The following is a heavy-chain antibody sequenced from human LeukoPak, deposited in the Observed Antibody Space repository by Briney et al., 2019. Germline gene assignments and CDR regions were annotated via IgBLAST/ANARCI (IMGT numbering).Heavy chain of an antibody. Sequence: PGGSLRLSCAASGFTFSSYGMHWVRQAPGKGLEWVAVMPYDGSNKYYADSVKGRFSISRDNSKNMLYLQMNSLRAEDTAVYYCAKDDLGYCSSTSCYAVDYWGQGTLVTVSS. CDR2: MPYDGSNK. V-gene: IGHV3-30*18. CDR3: AKDDLGYCSSTSCYAVDY. CDR1: GFTFSSYG. J-gene: IGHJ4*02. D-gene: IGHD2-2*01.